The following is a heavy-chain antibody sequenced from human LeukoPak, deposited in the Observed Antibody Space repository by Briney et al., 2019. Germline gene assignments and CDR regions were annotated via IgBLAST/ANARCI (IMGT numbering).Heavy chain of an antibody. CDR1: GFTFSDYY. CDR2: ISSSGSTI. V-gene: IGHV3-11*01. Sequence: GGSLRLSCAASGFTFSDYYMSWIRQAPGKGLEWVSYISSSGSTIYYADSVKGRFTISRDNAKNSLYLQMNSLRAEDTAVYYCARAPDDIVVVVAPLDYWAQGPLVTVSS. CDR3: ARAPDDIVVVVAPLDY. D-gene: IGHD2-15*01. J-gene: IGHJ4*02.